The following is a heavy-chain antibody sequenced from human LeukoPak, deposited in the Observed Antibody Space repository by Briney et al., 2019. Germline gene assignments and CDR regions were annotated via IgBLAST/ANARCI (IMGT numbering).Heavy chain of an antibody. V-gene: IGHV3-23*01. J-gene: IGHJ4*02. D-gene: IGHD6-13*01. CDR1: GFTFSSYA. CDR2: ISGSGGST. Sequence: QPGGSLRLSCAASGFTFSSYAMSWVRQAPGKGLEWVSAISGSGGSTYHADSVKGRFTISRDNSKNTLYLQMNSLRAEDTAVYYCAKPPYSSSWFPFDYWGQGTLVTVSS. CDR3: AKPPYSSSWFPFDY.